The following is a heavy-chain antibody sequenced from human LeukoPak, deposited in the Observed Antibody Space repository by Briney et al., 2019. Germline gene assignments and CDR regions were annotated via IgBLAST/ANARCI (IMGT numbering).Heavy chain of an antibody. Sequence: PSETLSHTCAVYGGSFSGYYWSWIRQPPGKGLEWIGEINHSGSTNYNPSLKSRVTISVDTSKNQFSLKLSSVTAADTAVYYCARGRVYYYGSGSYPPAGMLDYWGQGSLVTVSS. CDR3: ARGRVYYYGSGSYPPAGMLDY. V-gene: IGHV4-34*01. D-gene: IGHD3-10*01. CDR2: INHSGST. J-gene: IGHJ4*02. CDR1: GGSFSGYY.